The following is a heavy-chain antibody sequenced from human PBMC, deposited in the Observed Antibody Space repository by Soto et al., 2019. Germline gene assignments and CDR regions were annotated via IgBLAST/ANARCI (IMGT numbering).Heavy chain of an antibody. V-gene: IGHV3-33*01. CDR2: IWYDGSNK. J-gene: IGHJ6*02. Sequence: QVQLVESGGGVVQPGRSLRLSCAASGFTFSSSGMHWVRQAPGKGLEWVAVIWYDGSNKYYADSVKGRFTISRDISKSTLYMQMNSLRAEDTAVYYCARDRGNYDYYYYSRMDVWGQGTTVTVSS. CDR1: GFTFSSSG. D-gene: IGHD4-4*01. CDR3: ARDRGNYDYYYYSRMDV.